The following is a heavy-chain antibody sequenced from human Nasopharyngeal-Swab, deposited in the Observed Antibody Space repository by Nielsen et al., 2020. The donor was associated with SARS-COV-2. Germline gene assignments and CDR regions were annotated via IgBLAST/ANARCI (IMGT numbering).Heavy chain of an antibody. V-gene: IGHV1-46*01. CDR3: ARAFTRASWDKDNWFDT. CDR2: IYTNGGGT. J-gene: IGHJ5*02. Sequence: ASVKVSCQASAYTFSRYYIHWVRPAPGIGLEWMGIIYTNGGGTRAAQNFQGRVSLTRDTSTNKLYMDLSSLTSEYPTVYYFARAFTRASWDKDNWFDTCGRGTLVTVSS. D-gene: IGHD1-26*01. CDR1: AYTFSRYY.